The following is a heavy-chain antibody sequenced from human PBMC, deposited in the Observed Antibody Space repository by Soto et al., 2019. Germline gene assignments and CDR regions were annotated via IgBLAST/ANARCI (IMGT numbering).Heavy chain of an antibody. J-gene: IGHJ1*01. Sequence: GGSLRLSCAASGFTFSSYSMNWVRQAPGKGLEWVSYISSSSSTIYYADSVKGRFTISRDNAKNSLYLQMNSLRAEDTAVYYCARNYGDYVLSGEDALQHWGQGTLVTVSS. CDR2: ISSSSSTI. V-gene: IGHV3-48*01. CDR3: ARNYGDYVLSGEDALQH. D-gene: IGHD4-17*01. CDR1: GFTFSSYS.